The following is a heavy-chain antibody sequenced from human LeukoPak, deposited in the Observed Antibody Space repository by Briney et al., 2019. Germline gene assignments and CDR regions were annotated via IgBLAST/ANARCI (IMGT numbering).Heavy chain of an antibody. D-gene: IGHD5-12*01. J-gene: IGHJ4*02. CDR2: ISNNGGYT. CDR1: GFTFSSSA. CDR3: AKGPSSGYGAQ. Sequence: PGGSLRLSCAASGFTFSSSAMSWVRQAPGKGLEWVSAISNNGGYTYYADSVQGRFTISRDNSKSTLCLQMNSLRAEDTAVYYCAKGPSSGYGAQWGQGTLVTVSS. V-gene: IGHV3-23*01.